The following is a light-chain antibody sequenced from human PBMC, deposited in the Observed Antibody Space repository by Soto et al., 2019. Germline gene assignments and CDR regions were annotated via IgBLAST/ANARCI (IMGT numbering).Light chain of an antibody. CDR3: LQSSSHSWT. V-gene: IGKV1-5*01. CDR2: DAS. Sequence: DIHMTRSPSSLSPSVGDRVTITCRASRSISDWLAWYQQKQGNAPELLIFDASNLKSGVSSRFSGSGSGTEFTITISRLQQDDGTTYYGLQSSSHSWTFGQGTKVDI. J-gene: IGKJ1*01. CDR1: RSISDW.